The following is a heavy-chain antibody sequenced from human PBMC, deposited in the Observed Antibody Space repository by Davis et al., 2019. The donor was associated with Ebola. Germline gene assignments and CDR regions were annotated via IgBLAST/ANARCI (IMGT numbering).Heavy chain of an antibody. Sequence: SETLSLTCTVSGGSIRSSSHYWGWIRQPPGKGLEWIGYIFYSGSTDYNPSLKSRVTISVDTSKKQFSLKLNSVTAADTAVYYCARHGKAKPAYFDYWGQGTLVTVSS. V-gene: IGHV4-61*05. CDR2: IFYSGST. CDR1: GGSIRSSSHY. J-gene: IGHJ4*02. D-gene: IGHD1-14*01. CDR3: ARHGKAKPAYFDY.